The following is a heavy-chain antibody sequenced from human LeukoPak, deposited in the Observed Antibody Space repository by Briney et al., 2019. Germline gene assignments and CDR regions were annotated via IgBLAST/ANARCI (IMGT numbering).Heavy chain of an antibody. J-gene: IGHJ4*02. CDR1: GYTFTSYG. V-gene: IGHV1-18*01. CDR3: ARANWRGLSTTQWLVRYYFDY. D-gene: IGHD6-19*01. CDR2: ISAYNGNT. Sequence: GASVKVSCKASGYTFTSYGISWVRQAPGQGLEWMGWISAYNGNTNYAQKLQGRVTTTTDTSTSTAYMELRSLRSDDTGVYYCARANWRGLSTTQWLVRYYFDYWGQGTLVTVSS.